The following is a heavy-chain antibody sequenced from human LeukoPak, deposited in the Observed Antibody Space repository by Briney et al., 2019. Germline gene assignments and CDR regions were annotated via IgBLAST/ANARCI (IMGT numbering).Heavy chain of an antibody. CDR2: ISGSGGST. CDR1: GFTFSSYA. V-gene: IGHV3-23*01. Sequence: GGSLRLSCAASGFTFSSYAMSWVRQAPGKGLEWVSAISGSGGSTYYADSVKGRFTISRDNSKNTLYLQMNSLRAEDTAVYYCAKPGVYDIHQPSFDYWGQGTLVTVSS. CDR3: AKPGVYDIHQPSFDY. D-gene: IGHD3-9*01. J-gene: IGHJ4*02.